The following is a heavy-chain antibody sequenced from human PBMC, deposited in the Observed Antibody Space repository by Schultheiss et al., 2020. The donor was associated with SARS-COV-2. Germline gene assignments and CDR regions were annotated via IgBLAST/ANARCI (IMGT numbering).Heavy chain of an antibody. V-gene: IGHV1-46*03. CDR2: INPSGGST. Sequence: ASVKVSCKASGYTFTGYYMHWVRQAPGQGLEWMGIINPSGGSTSYAQKFQGWVTMTRDTSISTAYMELSSLRSEDTAVYYCAREGLFLEWLSRSYYYYGMDVWGQGTTVTVSS. J-gene: IGHJ6*02. D-gene: IGHD3-3*01. CDR3: AREGLFLEWLSRSYYYYGMDV. CDR1: GYTFTGYY.